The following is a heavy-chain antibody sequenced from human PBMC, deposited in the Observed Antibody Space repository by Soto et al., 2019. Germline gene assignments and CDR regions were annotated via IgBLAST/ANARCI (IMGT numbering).Heavy chain of an antibody. J-gene: IGHJ3*02. CDR3: ARDLGPTYYYDSRGAFDI. Sequence: EPLSLTCTVSDGSIISYYWSWIRQPPGKGLEWIGYIYYSVSTNYNPSLKSRVTISVDTSKNQFSLKLSSVTAADTAVYYCARDLGPTYYYDSRGAFDIWGQGTMVT. V-gene: IGHV4-59*01. CDR1: DGSIISYY. D-gene: IGHD3-22*01. CDR2: IYYSVST.